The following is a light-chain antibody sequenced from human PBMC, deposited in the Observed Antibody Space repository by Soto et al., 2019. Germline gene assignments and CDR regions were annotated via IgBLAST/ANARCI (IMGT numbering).Light chain of an antibody. Sequence: QSALTQPASVSGSPGQSITISCTGTSSDVGGYNYVSWYQQHPGKAPKLMIYVVNNRPSGVSNRFSGSKSGNTASLTISGLQAEDEADYYCNSYTSSTTWVFGGGTKVTVL. V-gene: IGLV2-14*01. CDR3: NSYTSSTTWV. CDR1: SSDVGGYNY. J-gene: IGLJ3*02. CDR2: VVN.